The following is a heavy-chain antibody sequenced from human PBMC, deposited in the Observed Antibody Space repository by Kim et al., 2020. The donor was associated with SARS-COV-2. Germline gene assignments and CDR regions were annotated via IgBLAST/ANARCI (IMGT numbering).Heavy chain of an antibody. D-gene: IGHD1-26*01. CDR3: ARREAEGATPYYYYGMDV. J-gene: IGHJ6*02. V-gene: IGHV4-61*07. Sequence: LRSRVTMSSDTSKNQFYLKLSSVTAADTAVYYCARREAEGATPYYYYGMDVWGQGTTVTVSS.